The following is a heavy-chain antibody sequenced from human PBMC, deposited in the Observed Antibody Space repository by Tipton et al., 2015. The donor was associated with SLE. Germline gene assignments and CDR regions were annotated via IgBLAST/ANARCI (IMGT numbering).Heavy chain of an antibody. CDR3: ASAQSSRFSGYYYFYMYV. Sequence: TLSLTCTVSGGSISPYYWSWIRQPPGKGLEWSGYISYSGSTNYNPSLKSRVTISVDTSKNQFSLKLISVTAAYTAVYYCASAQSSRFSGYYYFYMYVWCKGTSVTVSS. D-gene: IGHD3-3*01. J-gene: IGHJ6*03. V-gene: IGHV4-59*01. CDR2: ISYSGST. CDR1: GGSISPYY.